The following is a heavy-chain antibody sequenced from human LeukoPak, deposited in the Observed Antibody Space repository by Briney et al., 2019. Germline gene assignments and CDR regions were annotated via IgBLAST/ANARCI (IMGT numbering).Heavy chain of an antibody. CDR2: IRQEGGEK. J-gene: IGHJ4*01. CDR3: ARDGTAAGLYFDL. D-gene: IGHD6-13*01. V-gene: IGHV3-7*01. CDR1: GFTFSSYW. Sequence: GGSLRLSCAVSGFTFSSYWMNCVRQAPGKGLEWGASIRQEGGEKYYVDSVKGRYTISRNNTKNSLYLQINSLRAEDTAVYYCARDGTAAGLYFDLWGQGTLVTVSS.